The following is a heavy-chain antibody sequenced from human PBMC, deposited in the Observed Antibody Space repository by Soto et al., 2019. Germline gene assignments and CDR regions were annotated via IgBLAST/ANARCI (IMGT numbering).Heavy chain of an antibody. CDR1: GGTFSSYA. V-gene: IGHV1-69*01. D-gene: IGHD5-12*01. CDR3: ARPERWLPFGDHDALDI. Sequence: QVQLVQSGAEVKKPGSSVKVSCKASGGTFSSYAISWVRQAPGQGLEWMGGIIPIFGTANYAQQFQGRVTITADESTNKAYMQRSSLRSEDTAVYYCARPERWLPFGDHDALDIWGQGKMVTVSS. J-gene: IGHJ3*02. CDR2: IIPIFGTA.